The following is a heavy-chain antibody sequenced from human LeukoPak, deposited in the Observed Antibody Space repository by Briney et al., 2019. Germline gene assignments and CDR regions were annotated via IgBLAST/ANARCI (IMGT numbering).Heavy chain of an antibody. CDR3: ARDRSLLQLYHFDY. Sequence: SVKVSCKASGGTFSSYAISWVRQAPGQGLEWMGGIIPIFGTANYAQKFQGRVTITADESTSTAYMELSSLRPEDTAVYYCARDRSLLQLYHFDYWGQGTLVTVSS. CDR2: IIPIFGTA. D-gene: IGHD3-22*01. V-gene: IGHV1-69*01. J-gene: IGHJ4*02. CDR1: GGTFSSYA.